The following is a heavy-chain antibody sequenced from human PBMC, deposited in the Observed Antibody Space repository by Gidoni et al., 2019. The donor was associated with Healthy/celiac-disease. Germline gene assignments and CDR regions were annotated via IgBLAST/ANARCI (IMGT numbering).Heavy chain of an antibody. CDR1: GFTFSSYG. J-gene: IGHJ4*02. CDR3: ARDLLRPSAFDY. CDR2: IWYDGSNK. Sequence: QVQLVESGGGVVQPGRSLRLSCAASGFTFSSYGMHWVRQAPGKGLEWVAVIWYDGSNKYYADSVKGRFTISRDNSKNTLYLQMNSLRAEDTAVYYCARDLLRPSAFDYWGQGTLVTVSS. D-gene: IGHD4-17*01. V-gene: IGHV3-33*01.